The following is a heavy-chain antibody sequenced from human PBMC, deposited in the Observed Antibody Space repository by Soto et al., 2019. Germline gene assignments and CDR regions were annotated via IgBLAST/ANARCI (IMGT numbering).Heavy chain of an antibody. J-gene: IGHJ5*02. V-gene: IGHV4-59*01. CDR3: TETIRYCSSAGCVYWFDP. D-gene: IGHD2-2*01. Sequence: SETLSLTCTVSGGSISSYYWSWIRQPPGKGLEWIGYIYYSGSTNYNPSLKSRVTISVDTSKIQFSLKLSSVTAADMAVYYCTETIRYCSSAGCVYWFDPWGQGTLVTGSS. CDR2: IYYSGST. CDR1: GGSISSYY.